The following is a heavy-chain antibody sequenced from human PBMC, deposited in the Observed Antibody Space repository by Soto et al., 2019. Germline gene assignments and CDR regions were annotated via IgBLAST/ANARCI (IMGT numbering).Heavy chain of an antibody. CDR1: GFTFSDYA. D-gene: IGHD6-19*01. CDR2: VSHDGRNT. CDR3: AKGGRQWLVTSDFNY. Sequence: VQLVESGGGVVQPGRSLRLSCAASGFTFSDYAMHWVRQAPGKGLGWVAVVSHDGRNTHYADSMKGRFTISRDSSKNTVSLEMTSLRAEDTAVYYCAKGGRQWLVTSDFNYWGQGALVTVSS. J-gene: IGHJ4*02. V-gene: IGHV3-30*18.